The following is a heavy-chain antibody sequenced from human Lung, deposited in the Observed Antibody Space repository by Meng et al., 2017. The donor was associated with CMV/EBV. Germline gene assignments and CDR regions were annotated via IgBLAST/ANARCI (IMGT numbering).Heavy chain of an antibody. J-gene: IGHJ6*02. D-gene: IGHD3-10*01. V-gene: IGHV1-2*02. CDR1: GYTFTGYY. CDR2: ITPNSGGT. CDR3: ARGPFYYYGMDG. Sequence: ASVXVSXKASGYTFTGYYIHWVRQAPGQGLEWMGWITPNSGGTNYAQKFQGRVTMTRDTSISTAYMELSRLRSDDTAVYYCARGPFYYYGMDGWGQGTTVTGSS.